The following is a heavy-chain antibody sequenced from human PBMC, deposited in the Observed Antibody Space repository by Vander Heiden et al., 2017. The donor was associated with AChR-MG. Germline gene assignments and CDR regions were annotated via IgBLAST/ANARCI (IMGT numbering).Heavy chain of an antibody. CDR2: ISWKSGRI. V-gene: IGHV3-9*01. J-gene: IGHJ3*01. CDR1: GLSFSGYA. D-gene: IGHD4-17*01. CDR3: AKDVERATVTSTGAFDV. Sequence: EVQLVESGGDLVQPGRSLRLSCAASGLSFSGYAMHWVRQVPGGGLEWISGISWKSGRIGYADSVKGRFTISRDNAENSLYLQMSSLRPEDTALYYCAKDVERATVTSTGAFDVWGQGTMVTVSS.